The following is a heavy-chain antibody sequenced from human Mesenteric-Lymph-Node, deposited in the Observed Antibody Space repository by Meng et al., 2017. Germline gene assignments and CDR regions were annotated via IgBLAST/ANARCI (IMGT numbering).Heavy chain of an antibody. CDR2: ISGSGGST. Sequence: GESLKISCAASAFTFSRYWLSWVRQAPGKGLEWVSAISGSGGSTYYADSVKGRFTISRDNSKNTLYLQMNSLRAEDTAVYYCAKHTTATGYWGQGTLVTVSS. D-gene: IGHD2-21*02. V-gene: IGHV3-23*01. CDR3: AKHTTATGY. J-gene: IGHJ4*02. CDR1: AFTFSRYW.